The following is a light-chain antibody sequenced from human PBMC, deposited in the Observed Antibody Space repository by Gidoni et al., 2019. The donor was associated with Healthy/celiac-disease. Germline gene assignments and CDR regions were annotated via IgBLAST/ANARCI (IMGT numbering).Light chain of an antibody. CDR2: EVS. J-gene: IGLJ2*01. V-gene: IGLV2-14*01. CDR1: SSDVGGYNY. Sequence: QSALTQPASVSGSPGQSITISCTGTSSDVGGYNYVSWYQQHPGKAPKLMIYEVSNRPSGVSNRFSGSKSGNTASLTISGLQAEDAADYYCSSYTSSSTPLVVFGGGTKLTVL. CDR3: SSYTSSSTPLVV.